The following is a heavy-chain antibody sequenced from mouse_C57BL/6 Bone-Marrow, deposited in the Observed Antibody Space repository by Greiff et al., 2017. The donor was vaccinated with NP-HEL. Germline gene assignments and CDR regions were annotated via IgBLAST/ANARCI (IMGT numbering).Heavy chain of an antibody. Sequence: QVQLKQPGAELVKPGASVKLSCKASGYTFTSYWMQWVKQRPGQGLEWIGEIDPSDSYTNYNQKFKGKATLTVDTSSSTAYMQLSSLTSEDSAVYYCARRWLLFDYWGQGTTLTVSS. CDR3: ARRWLLFDY. CDR2: IDPSDSYT. D-gene: IGHD2-3*01. CDR1: GYTFTSYW. V-gene: IGHV1-50*01. J-gene: IGHJ2*01.